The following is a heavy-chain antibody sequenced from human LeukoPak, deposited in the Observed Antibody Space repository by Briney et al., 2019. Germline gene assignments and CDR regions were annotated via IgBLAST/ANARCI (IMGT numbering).Heavy chain of an antibody. CDR3: ARHLWIENGGRGMDY. Sequence: SETLSLTCTVSGGSITSSNYYWGWIRQPPGKWLEWIGSIYYSGSTYYNPSLKSRVTISVDTSKHQFSLKLSSVTAADTAMYYCARHLWIENGGRGMDYWGQGTLVTVSS. J-gene: IGHJ4*02. D-gene: IGHD4-23*01. CDR1: GGSITSSNYY. CDR2: IYYSGST. V-gene: IGHV4-39*01.